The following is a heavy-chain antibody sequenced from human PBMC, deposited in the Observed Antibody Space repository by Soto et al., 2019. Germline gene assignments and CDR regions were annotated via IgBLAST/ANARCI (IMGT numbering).Heavy chain of an antibody. CDR3: ARDEQQLVLYYYYYMDV. CDR1: GFTFSSYS. V-gene: IGHV3-48*01. Sequence: GGSLRLSCAASGFTFSSYSMNWVRQAPGKGLEWVSYISSSSSTIYYADSVKGRFTISRDNAKNSLYLQMNSLRAEDTAVYYCARDEQQLVLYYYYYMDVWGKGTTVTVSS. D-gene: IGHD6-13*01. J-gene: IGHJ6*03. CDR2: ISSSSSTI.